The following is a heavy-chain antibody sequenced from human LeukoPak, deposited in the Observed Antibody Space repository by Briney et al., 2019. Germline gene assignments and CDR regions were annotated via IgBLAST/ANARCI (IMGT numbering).Heavy chain of an antibody. J-gene: IGHJ4*02. D-gene: IGHD7-27*01. Sequence: GGSLRLSCAASGFTFSSNAMHWVRQAPGKGLEWVAAIWYDGSNTYYADSVKGRFTISRDNSKNTLFLQMNRLRAEDTAIYYCAKGTGDTAYYFDFWGQGVLVTVSS. CDR3: AKGTGDTAYYFDF. CDR1: GFTFSSNA. CDR2: IWYDGSNT. V-gene: IGHV3-33*06.